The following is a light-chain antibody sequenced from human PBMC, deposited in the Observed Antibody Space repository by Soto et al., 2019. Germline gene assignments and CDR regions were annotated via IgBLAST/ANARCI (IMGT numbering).Light chain of an antibody. CDR1: QSVSSN. Sequence: VITRAPATLSVSPGERATLSCRASQSVSSNLAWYQQKPGQAPRLLIYGASTRATGVTARFRGGGSGTEFTLTISSLQSEDSAVYYCQQYHKWPPITFGQGTRLEIK. CDR2: GAS. J-gene: IGKJ5*01. CDR3: QQYHKWPPIT. V-gene: IGKV3-15*01.